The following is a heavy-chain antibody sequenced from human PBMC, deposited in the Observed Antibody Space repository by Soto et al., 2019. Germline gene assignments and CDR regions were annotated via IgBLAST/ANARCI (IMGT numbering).Heavy chain of an antibody. V-gene: IGHV4-30-2*01. CDR3: ARVAVAGQIDY. D-gene: IGHD6-19*01. CDR2: IYHSGST. CDR1: GGSISSGGYS. J-gene: IGHJ4*02. Sequence: SETLSLTCAVSGGSISSGGYSWSWIRQPPGKGLEWIGYIYHSGSTYYNPSLKSRVTISVDRSKNQFSLKLSSVTAADTAVYYCARVAVAGQIDYWGQGTLVTVSA.